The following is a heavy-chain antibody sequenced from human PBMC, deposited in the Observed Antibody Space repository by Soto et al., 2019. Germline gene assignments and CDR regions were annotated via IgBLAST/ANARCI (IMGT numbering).Heavy chain of an antibody. CDR2: IYYSGST. V-gene: IGHV4-59*01. J-gene: IGHJ4*02. CDR1: GGSISSYY. D-gene: IGHD6-25*01. Sequence: SETLSLTCTVSGGSISSYYWSWIRQPPGKGLEWIGYIYYSGSTNYNPSLKSRVTISVDTSKNQFSLKLSSVTAADTAVYYCARERGAANFDYWGQGTLVTVS. CDR3: ARERGAANFDY.